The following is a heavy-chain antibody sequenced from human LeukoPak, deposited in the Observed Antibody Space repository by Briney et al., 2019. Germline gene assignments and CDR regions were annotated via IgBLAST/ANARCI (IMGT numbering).Heavy chain of an antibody. Sequence: ASVTVSCKASGYTFTGYYMHWVRQAPGRGLEGMGWINPNSGGTNYAQKFQGRVTMTRDTSISTAYMELSRLRSDDTAVYYCARDDCSSTSCYYLRYYFDYWGQGTLVTVSS. CDR3: ARDDCSSTSCYYLRYYFDY. D-gene: IGHD2-2*01. J-gene: IGHJ4*02. CDR2: INPNSGGT. V-gene: IGHV1-2*02. CDR1: GYTFTGYY.